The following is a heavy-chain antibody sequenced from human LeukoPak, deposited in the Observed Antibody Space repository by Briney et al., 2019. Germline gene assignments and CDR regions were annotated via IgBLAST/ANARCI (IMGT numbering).Heavy chain of an antibody. CDR3: XXXXXXXXXHDAFDI. Sequence: CAASXFTFSSYWMSWVRQAPGKGLEWVANIKQDGSEKYYVDSVKGRFTTSRDNARNSLFLQMKSLRVEDTAVYYCXXXXXXXXXHDAFDIWGQGTVVTVSS. CDR2: IKQDGSEK. CDR1: XFTFSSYW. J-gene: IGHJ3*02. V-gene: IGHV3-7*01.